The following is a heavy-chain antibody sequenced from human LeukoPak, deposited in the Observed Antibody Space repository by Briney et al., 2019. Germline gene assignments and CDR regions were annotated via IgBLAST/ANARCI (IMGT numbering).Heavy chain of an antibody. Sequence: GGSLRLSCAASGFTVSSNYMSWVRQAPGKGLEWVSVIYSGGSTYYADSVKGRFTISRDNSKNTLYLQMNSLRAEDTAVYYCARNNVLLWFGELSGYNWFDPWGQGTLVTVSS. D-gene: IGHD3-10*01. CDR2: IYSGGST. J-gene: IGHJ5*02. CDR3: ARNNVLLWFGELSGYNWFDP. V-gene: IGHV3-66*02. CDR1: GFTVSSNY.